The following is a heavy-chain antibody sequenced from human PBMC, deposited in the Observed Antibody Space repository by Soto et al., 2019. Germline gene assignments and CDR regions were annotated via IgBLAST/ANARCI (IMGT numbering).Heavy chain of an antibody. D-gene: IGHD2-2*01. CDR3: ARSLGQMPYYFGLEG. J-gene: IGHJ6*01. CDR1: GYTFTSHD. CDR2: MNPNRGNT. Sequence: GASVKVSCKASGYTFTSHDIHWVRQATGQGLEWMGWMNPNRGNTGYARRFQGRITMTRNTSISTAYMELRSPTSEDTAVYYCARSLGQMPYYFGLEGWGQGTTVSVSS. V-gene: IGHV1-8*01.